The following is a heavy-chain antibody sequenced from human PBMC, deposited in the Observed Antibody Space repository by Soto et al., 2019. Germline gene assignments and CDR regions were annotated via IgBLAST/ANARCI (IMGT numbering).Heavy chain of an antibody. D-gene: IGHD2-2*01. CDR3: AKVRGRCSSTSCYRFDY. V-gene: IGHV3-23*01. CDR1: GFTFSSYA. Sequence: EVQLLESGGGLVQPGGSLRLSCAASGFTFSSYAMSWVRQAPGKGLEWVSAISGSGGSTYYADSVKGRFTISRDNSKNPLYLQMNSLRAEDTAVYYCAKVRGRCSSTSCYRFDYWGQGTLVTVSS. J-gene: IGHJ4*02. CDR2: ISGSGGST.